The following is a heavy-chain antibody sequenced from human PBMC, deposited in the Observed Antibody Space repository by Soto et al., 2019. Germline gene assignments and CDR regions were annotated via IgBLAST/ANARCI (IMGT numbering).Heavy chain of an antibody. Sequence: ASVKVSCKGSGYNYSTYAMHWVRQTTGQGLEWMGWMNPISNSRGYTQNFQGRVTMTWNSPTSTAYMELSSLRSEDTAIYYCARYRTIAPMAFDIWGQGTLVTVSS. V-gene: IGHV1-8*02. J-gene: IGHJ3*02. D-gene: IGHD3-9*01. CDR2: MNPISNSR. CDR1: GYNYSTYA. CDR3: ARYRTIAPMAFDI.